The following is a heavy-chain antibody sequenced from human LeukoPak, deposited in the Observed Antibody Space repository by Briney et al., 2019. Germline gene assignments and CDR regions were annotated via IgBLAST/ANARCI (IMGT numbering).Heavy chain of an antibody. V-gene: IGHV2-5*01. Sequence: SGPTLVNPTQTLTLTCTFSGFSLSTSGVGVGWIRKPPGKALEWLALIYWNDDKRYSPSLKSRLTITKDTSKNQVVLTMTNMDPVDTATYYCAHRYYDILTGYEDFDYWGQGTLVTVSS. CDR1: GFSLSTSGVG. CDR3: AHRYYDILTGYEDFDY. D-gene: IGHD3-9*01. CDR2: IYWNDDK. J-gene: IGHJ4*02.